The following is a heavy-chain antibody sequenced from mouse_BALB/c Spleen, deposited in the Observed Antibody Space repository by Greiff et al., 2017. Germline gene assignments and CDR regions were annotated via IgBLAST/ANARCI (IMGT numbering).Heavy chain of an antibody. CDR2: IYPGNSDT. V-gene: IGHV1-5*01. Sequence: EVKLQESGTVLARPGASVTMSCKASGYSFTSYWMHWVKQRPGQGLEWIGAIYPGNSDTSYNQKFKGKAKLTAVTSASTAYMELSSLTNEDSAVYYCTRGGFMITTRDWYFDVWGAGTTVTVSS. D-gene: IGHD2-4*01. CDR3: TRGGFMITTRDWYFDV. J-gene: IGHJ1*01. CDR1: GYSFTSYW.